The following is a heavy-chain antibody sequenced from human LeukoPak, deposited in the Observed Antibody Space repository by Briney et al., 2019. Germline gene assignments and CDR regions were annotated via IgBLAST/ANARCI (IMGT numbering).Heavy chain of an antibody. CDR2: ISSSSSTI. Sequence: GGSLRLSCAASGFTFSSSAMSWVRQAPGKGLEWVSYISSSSSTIYYADSVKGRFTISRDNAKNSLYLQMNSLRAEDTAVYYCARGAYYYEDWGQGTLVTVSS. CDR1: GFTFSSSA. V-gene: IGHV3-48*01. J-gene: IGHJ4*02. CDR3: ARGAYYYED. D-gene: IGHD3-22*01.